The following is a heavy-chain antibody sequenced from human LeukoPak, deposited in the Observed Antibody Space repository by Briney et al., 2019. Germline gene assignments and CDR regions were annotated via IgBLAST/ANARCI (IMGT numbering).Heavy chain of an antibody. CDR1: GGTFSSYA. CDR3: ASRLLGRAAVSIDY. D-gene: IGHD2-15*01. J-gene: IGHJ4*02. V-gene: IGHV1-69*13. CDR2: IIPIFGTA. Sequence: RRASVNVSCTASGGTFSSYAISWVRQAPGQGLEWMGGIIPIFGTANYAQKFQGRVTITADESTSTAYMELSSLRSEDTAVYYCASRLLGRAAVSIDYWGQGTLVTVSS.